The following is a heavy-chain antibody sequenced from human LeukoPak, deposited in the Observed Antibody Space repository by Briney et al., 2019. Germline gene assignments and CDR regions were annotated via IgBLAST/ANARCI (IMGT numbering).Heavy chain of an antibody. CDR1: GGSISSGSYY. D-gene: IGHD3-22*01. CDR3: ARESPLYDSSGYYAY. V-gene: IGHV4-61*02. J-gene: IGHJ4*02. Sequence: SETLSLTCTVSGGSISSGSYYWSWLRQPAGKGLEWIGRIYTSGSTNYNPSLKSRVTISVDTSKNQFSLKLSSVTAADTAVYYCARESPLYDSSGYYAYWGQGTLVTVSS. CDR2: IYTSGST.